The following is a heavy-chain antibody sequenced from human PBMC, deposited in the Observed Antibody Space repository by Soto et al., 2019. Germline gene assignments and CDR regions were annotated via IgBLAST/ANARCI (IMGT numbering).Heavy chain of an antibody. CDR3: ARESNSGWYYFDY. J-gene: IGHJ4*02. V-gene: IGHV3-7*03. Sequence: VQLVESGGGLVQRGGSLRLSCAASGFTFSSHWMSWVRLAPGKGLEWVANIKQDGGEKYYVDSVKGRFTISRDNAKNSLDLQMNSLRAEDTAVYYCARESNSGWYYFDYWGQGTTVSVPS. D-gene: IGHD6-19*01. CDR1: GFTFSSHW. CDR2: IKQDGGEK.